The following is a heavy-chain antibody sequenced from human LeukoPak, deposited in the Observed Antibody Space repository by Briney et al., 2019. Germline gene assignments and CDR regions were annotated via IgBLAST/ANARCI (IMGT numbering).Heavy chain of an antibody. CDR1: VFTFSSDA. V-gene: IGHV3-23*01. CDR3: AKDQIASSGWPKSYYYGMDV. J-gene: IGHJ6*02. Sequence: PGGSLRLSCAASVFTFSSDAMSSVREAPGKGGEWGSAISGSVGSTYYADSVKGRFTISRDNSKNTLYLQMNSLRAEDTAVYYCAKDQIASSGWPKSYYYGMDVWGQGTTVTVSS. D-gene: IGHD6-19*01. CDR2: ISGSVGST.